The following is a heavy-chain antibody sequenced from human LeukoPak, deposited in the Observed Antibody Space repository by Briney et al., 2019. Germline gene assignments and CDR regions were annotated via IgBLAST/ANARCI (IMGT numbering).Heavy chain of an antibody. D-gene: IGHD6-13*01. CDR2: INQDGSHK. CDR1: GFTFSDYY. Sequence: PGGSLRLSCAASGFTFSDYYMSWIRQAPGKGLEWVANINQDGSHKNYVESVKGRFTVSRDNAKNLLYLQMNGPSAEDTATYYCARDPPSDSNWYPDYWGQGILVAVSS. J-gene: IGHJ4*02. CDR3: ARDPPSDSNWYPDY. V-gene: IGHV3-7*01.